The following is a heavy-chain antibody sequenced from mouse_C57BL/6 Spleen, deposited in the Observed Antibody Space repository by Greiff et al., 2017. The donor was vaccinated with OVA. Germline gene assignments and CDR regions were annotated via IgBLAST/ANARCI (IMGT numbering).Heavy chain of an antibody. D-gene: IGHD2-2*01. J-gene: IGHJ3*01. Sequence: QVQLQQPGPALVPPGSSVQLSCKASGYTFTSYWMHWVKQRPGQGLEWIGNINPSNGGTNYNEKFKSKATLTVDKSSSTAYMQLSSLTSEDSAVYYCASGVVTRFAYWGQGTLVTVSA. CDR1: GYTFTSYW. CDR3: ASGVVTRFAY. V-gene: IGHV1-53*01. CDR2: INPSNGGT.